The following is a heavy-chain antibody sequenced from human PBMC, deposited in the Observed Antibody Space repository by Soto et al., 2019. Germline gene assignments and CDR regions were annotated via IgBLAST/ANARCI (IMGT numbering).Heavy chain of an antibody. CDR1: GGSFSGYY. CDR2: INHSGST. D-gene: IGHD5-12*01. V-gene: IGHV4-34*01. Sequence: QVQLQQWGAGLLKPSETLSLTCAVYGGSFSGYYWSWIRQHPGKGLEWIGEINHSGSTNYNQSLKSRVNISVDTSKNQFSLELSSVTAADTALYYFGLSGYDEVYYFYYWCQGTLVTVSS. CDR3: GLSGYDEVYYFYY. J-gene: IGHJ4*02.